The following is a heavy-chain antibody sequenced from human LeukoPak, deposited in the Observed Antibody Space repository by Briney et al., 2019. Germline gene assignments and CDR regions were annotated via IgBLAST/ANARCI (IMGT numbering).Heavy chain of an antibody. CDR3: ARVVSVDIVATSHFDY. J-gene: IGHJ4*02. CDR1: GYTFTGYY. Sequence: GASVKVSCNASGYTFTGYYMHWVRQAPGQGLEWMGWINPNSGGTNYAQKFQGRVTMTRDTSISTAYTELSRLRSDDTAVYYCARVVSVDIVATSHFDYWGQGTLVTVSS. V-gene: IGHV1-2*02. D-gene: IGHD5-12*01. CDR2: INPNSGGT.